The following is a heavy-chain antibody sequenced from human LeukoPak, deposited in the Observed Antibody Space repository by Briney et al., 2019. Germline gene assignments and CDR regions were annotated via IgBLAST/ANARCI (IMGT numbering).Heavy chain of an antibody. J-gene: IGHJ6*03. CDR3: ARGYCSSTSCHNDYYYYMDV. V-gene: IGHV1-18*01. CDR1: GYTFTSYG. CDR2: ISAYNGNT. Sequence: ASVKVSCKASGYTFTSYGISWVRQAPGQGLEWMGWISAYNGNTNYAQKLQGRVTMTTDTSTSTAYMELRSLRSDDTAVYYCARGYCSSTSCHNDYYYYMDVWGKGTTVTISS. D-gene: IGHD2-2*02.